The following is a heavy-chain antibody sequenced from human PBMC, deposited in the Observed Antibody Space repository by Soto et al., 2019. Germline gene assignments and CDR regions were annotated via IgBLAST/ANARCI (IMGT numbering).Heavy chain of an antibody. CDR1: GGSIRDYF. CDR2: IYYSGRT. CDR3: VRDGSSGWHFDS. J-gene: IGHJ4*02. D-gene: IGHD6-19*01. Sequence: SETLSLTCTVSGGSIRDYFWTWIRQPPGKGLEWIGYIYYSGRTNYNPSLKSRVSISRDNAKNSMYLQMNSLRAEDTAVYYCVRDGSSGWHFDSWGQGTLVTVSS. V-gene: IGHV4-59*12.